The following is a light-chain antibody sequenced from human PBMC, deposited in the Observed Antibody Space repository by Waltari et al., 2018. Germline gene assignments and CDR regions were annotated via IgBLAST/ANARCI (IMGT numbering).Light chain of an antibody. J-gene: IGKJ1*01. CDR3: MQALQTRT. V-gene: IGKV2-28*01. CDR1: QSLLHSNGFNY. Sequence: IVMTQSPLTLPVTPGEPASISCRSSQSLLHSNGFNYLHWYLQKPGQSPQLLIYLASNRASGVPDRFSGSGSGTDFTLKISRVEAEDVGVYFCMQALQTRTCGQGTKVDIK. CDR2: LAS.